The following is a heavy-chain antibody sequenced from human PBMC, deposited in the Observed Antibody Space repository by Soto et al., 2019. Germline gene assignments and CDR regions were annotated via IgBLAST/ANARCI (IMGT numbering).Heavy chain of an antibody. D-gene: IGHD6-19*01. CDR1: GYSFTTHA. Sequence: GASVKVSCTASGYSFTTHARHWVRQAPGQWLEWMAWMNTANGDTRLSQKFQCRLTMSVDTSKNQFPLKRSSGPAADTAVYYCARVSGSGWYYYYYGMDVWGQGTTVTVSS. CDR2: MNTANGDT. V-gene: IGHV1-3*04. CDR3: ARVSGSGWYYYYYGMDV. J-gene: IGHJ6*02.